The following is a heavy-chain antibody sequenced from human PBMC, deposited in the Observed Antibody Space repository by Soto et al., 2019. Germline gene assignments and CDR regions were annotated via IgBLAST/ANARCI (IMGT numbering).Heavy chain of an antibody. CDR1: GYTFTSYA. CDR2: INAGNGNT. Sequence: ASVKVSCKASGYTFTSYAMHWVRQAPGQRLEWMGWINAGNGNTKYSQKFQGRVTITRDTSASTAYMELSSLRSEDTAVYYCARVLAADGHLSPFDYCGQRTLVTVSS. CDR3: ARVLAADGHLSPFDY. D-gene: IGHD6-13*01. V-gene: IGHV1-3*01. J-gene: IGHJ4*02.